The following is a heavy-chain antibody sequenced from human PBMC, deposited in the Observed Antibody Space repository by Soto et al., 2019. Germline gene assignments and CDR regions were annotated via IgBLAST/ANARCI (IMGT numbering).Heavy chain of an antibody. J-gene: IGHJ6*02. CDR3: ARARVGVTASFGLYYGMDV. CDR1: GGSISSSSYY. CDR2: IYYSGST. V-gene: IGHV4-39*01. D-gene: IGHD2-21*02. Sequence: PSETLSLTCTVSGGSISSSSYYWGWIRQPPGKGLEWIGSIYYSGSTYYNPSLKSRVTISVDTSKNQFSLKLSSVTAADTAVYYCARARVGVTASFGLYYGMDVWGQGTTVTVSS.